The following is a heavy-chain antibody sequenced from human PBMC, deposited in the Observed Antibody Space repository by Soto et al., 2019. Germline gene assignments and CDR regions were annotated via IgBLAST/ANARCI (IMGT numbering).Heavy chain of an antibody. Sequence: QVQLVESGGGVVQPGRSLRLSCAASGFTFSSYAMHWVRQAPGKGLEWVAVISYDGSNKYYADSVKGRFTISRDNSKNPLYLQMNSLRAEDTAVYYCARVYPLDYGDYGSFVDYWGQGTLVTVSS. J-gene: IGHJ4*02. CDR1: GFTFSSYA. CDR2: ISYDGSNK. D-gene: IGHD4-17*01. V-gene: IGHV3-30-3*01. CDR3: ARVYPLDYGDYGSFVDY.